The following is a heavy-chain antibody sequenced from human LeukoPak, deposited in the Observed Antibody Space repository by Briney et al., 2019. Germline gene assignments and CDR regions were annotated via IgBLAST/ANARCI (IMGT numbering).Heavy chain of an antibody. Sequence: QPGGSLRLSCAASGFTFSSYAMSWVRQAPGKGLEWVSAISGSGGSTYYADSVKGRFTISRDNSKNTLYLQMNSLRAEDTAVYYCAKRAGYDSSGYPLPEYFQHWGQGTLVTVSS. D-gene: IGHD3-22*01. CDR1: GFTFSSYA. J-gene: IGHJ1*01. CDR2: ISGSGGST. V-gene: IGHV3-23*01. CDR3: AKRAGYDSSGYPLPEYFQH.